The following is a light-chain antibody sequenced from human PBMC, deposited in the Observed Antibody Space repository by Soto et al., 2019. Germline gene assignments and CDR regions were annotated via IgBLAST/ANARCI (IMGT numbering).Light chain of an antibody. V-gene: IGLV1-44*01. CDR3: AAWDDSLNGL. CDR2: SNN. Sequence: QSALTQPPSASGTPGQRVTISCSGSSSNIGSNTVNWYQQLPGTAPKLLSYSNNQRPSGVPDRFSGSKSGTSASLAISGLQSEDEADYYCAAWDDSLNGLFGGGTQVTVL. J-gene: IGLJ2*01. CDR1: SSNIGSNT.